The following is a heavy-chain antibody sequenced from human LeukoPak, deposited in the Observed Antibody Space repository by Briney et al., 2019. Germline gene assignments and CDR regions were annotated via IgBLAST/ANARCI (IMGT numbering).Heavy chain of an antibody. J-gene: IGHJ4*02. Sequence: GASVKVSCKASGGTFSSHAISWVRQAPGQGLEWMGGIIPIFGTANYAQKFQGRVTITADESTSTAYMELSSLRSEDTAVYYCARGGEAMVRGVYDYWGQGTLVTVSS. CDR1: GGTFSSHA. D-gene: IGHD3-10*01. CDR3: ARGGEAMVRGVYDY. CDR2: IIPIFGTA. V-gene: IGHV1-69*13.